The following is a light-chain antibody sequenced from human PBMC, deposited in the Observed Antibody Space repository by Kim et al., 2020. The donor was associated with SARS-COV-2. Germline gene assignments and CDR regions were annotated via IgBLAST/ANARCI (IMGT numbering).Light chain of an antibody. CDR2: DDS. CDR1: SSDVGGYNY. V-gene: IGLV2-11*01. CDR3: CSYAGSYTWV. J-gene: IGLJ3*02. Sequence: QSALTQPRSVSGSPGQSVTISCTGTSSDVGGYNYVSWYQQHPGKAPKLMIYDDSKRPSGVPDRFSGSKSGNTASLTISGLQAEDEADYYCCSYAGSYTWVFGGGTQLTVL.